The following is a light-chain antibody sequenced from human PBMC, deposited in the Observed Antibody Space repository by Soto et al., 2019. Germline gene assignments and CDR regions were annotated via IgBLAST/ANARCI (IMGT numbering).Light chain of an antibody. Sequence: QSVLTQPASVSGSPGPAITISGTGTSSDVGGYDYVSWYQHPPGKAPKLMIYEVTNRPSGVSDRFSGSKSGNTASLTISGLQAEDEADYYCSSFTSSNTLLFGGGTKLTVL. CDR1: SSDVGGYDY. V-gene: IGLV2-14*01. CDR2: EVT. J-gene: IGLJ2*01. CDR3: SSFTSSNTLL.